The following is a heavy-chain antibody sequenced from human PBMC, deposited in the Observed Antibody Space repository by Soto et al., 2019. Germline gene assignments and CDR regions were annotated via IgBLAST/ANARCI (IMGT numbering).Heavy chain of an antibody. D-gene: IGHD6-6*01. V-gene: IGHV1-69*13. J-gene: IGHJ4*02. CDR3: ARDRIAARPHYFDY. Sequence: GASVNVSCKASGGTFSSYAISWVRQAPGQGLEWMGGIIPIFGTANYAQKFQGRVTITADESTSTAYMELSSLRSEDTAVYYCARDRIAARPHYFDYWGQGTLVTVSS. CDR2: IIPIFGTA. CDR1: GGTFSSYA.